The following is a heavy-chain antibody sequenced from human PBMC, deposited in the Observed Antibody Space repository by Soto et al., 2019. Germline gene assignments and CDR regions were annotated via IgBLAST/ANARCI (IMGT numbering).Heavy chain of an antibody. D-gene: IGHD3-9*01. CDR3: ARQRYDILTGYYNYGMDV. Sequence: QVQLQESGPGLVKPSETLSLTCTVSGGSISSYYWSWIRQPPGKGLEWIGYIYYTGSTNYNPSLKSRGTISIDTSKNQFSLKLSSVPAADTAVYYCARQRYDILTGYYNYGMDVWGQGTTVTVSS. J-gene: IGHJ6*02. CDR2: IYYTGST. CDR1: GGSISSYY. V-gene: IGHV4-59*08.